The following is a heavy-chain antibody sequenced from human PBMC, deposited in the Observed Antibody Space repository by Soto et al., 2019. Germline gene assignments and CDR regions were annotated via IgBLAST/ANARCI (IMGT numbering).Heavy chain of an antibody. CDR1: GGTFSTYS. CDR3: AKEAYCSAGSCLDDAFDI. Sequence: QVQLVQSGAEVKKPGSSVKVSCKASGGTFSTYSITWVRQAPGQGPEWMGRIIPVPGLANYAQKFHGRVTITADKSTSTAYMELSSLRSEDTAVYYCAKEAYCSAGSCLDDAFDIWGQGTMVTVSS. D-gene: IGHD2-15*01. J-gene: IGHJ3*02. CDR2: IIPVPGLA. V-gene: IGHV1-69*02.